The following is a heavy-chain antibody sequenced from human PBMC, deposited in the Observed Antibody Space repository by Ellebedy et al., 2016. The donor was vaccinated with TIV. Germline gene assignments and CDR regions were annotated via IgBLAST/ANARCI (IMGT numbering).Heavy chain of an antibody. V-gene: IGHV4-31*03. CDR3: ARGLGYCSSGSCQPHHGMDV. D-gene: IGHD2-15*01. CDR2: IFYSGST. CDR1: GGSISGRGYY. Sequence: MPSETLSLTCTVSGGSISGRGYYWTWIRQHPGEGLEWIGYIFYSGSTSYNPSLKRRVSISVDTSKNQFSLKVSSVTAADTAVYYCARGLGYCSSGSCQPHHGMDVWGQGTTVTVSS. J-gene: IGHJ6*02.